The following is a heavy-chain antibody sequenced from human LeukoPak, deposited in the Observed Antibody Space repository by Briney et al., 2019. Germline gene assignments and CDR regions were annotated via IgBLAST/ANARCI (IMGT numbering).Heavy chain of an antibody. Sequence: GASVKVSCKASGYTFTGYYMHWVRQAPGQGLEWMGWINPNSGRTNYAQKFQGRVTMTRDTSISTAYMELSRLRSDDTAVYYCARVRVMVRGAVRYYYYGMDVWGQGTTVTVSS. CDR1: GYTFTGYY. CDR3: ARVRVMVRGAVRYYYYGMDV. CDR2: INPNSGRT. V-gene: IGHV1-2*02. J-gene: IGHJ6*02. D-gene: IGHD3-10*01.